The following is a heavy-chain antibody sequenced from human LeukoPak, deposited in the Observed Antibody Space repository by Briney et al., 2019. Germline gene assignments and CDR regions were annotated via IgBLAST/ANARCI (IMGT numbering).Heavy chain of an antibody. V-gene: IGHV4-34*01. Sequence: SETLSLTCAVYGGSFSGYYWSWIRQPPGKGLEWIVEINHSGSTNYNPSLKSRVTISVDTSKNQFSLKLSSVTAADTAVYYCARLPGVVVPAASYYYYYYMDVWGKGTTVAVSS. CDR2: INHSGST. J-gene: IGHJ6*03. CDR3: ARLPGVVVPAASYYYYYYMDV. D-gene: IGHD2-2*01. CDR1: GGSFSGYY.